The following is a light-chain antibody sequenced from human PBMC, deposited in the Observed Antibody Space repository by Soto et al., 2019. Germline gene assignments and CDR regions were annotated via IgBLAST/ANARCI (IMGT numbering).Light chain of an antibody. Sequence: DVVMTQSPLSLPVTLGQPASISCRSSQSLVHSNGNTYLNWFQERPGQSPRRLLYKVSIRDSGVPDRFSGSGSGTDFTLKISRVEAYELGVYSCMQGTHWPRTFGQGTKVEIK. CDR2: KVS. V-gene: IGKV2-30*02. CDR3: MQGTHWPRT. J-gene: IGKJ1*01. CDR1: QSLVHSNGNTY.